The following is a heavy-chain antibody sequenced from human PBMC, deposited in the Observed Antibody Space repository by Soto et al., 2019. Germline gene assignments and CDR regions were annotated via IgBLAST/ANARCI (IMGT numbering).Heavy chain of an antibody. D-gene: IGHD2-2*01. J-gene: IGHJ5*02. Sequence: PGGSLRLSCAASGFTFSSYAMSWVRQAPGKGLEWVSAISGSGGSTYYADSVKGRFTISRDNSKNTLYLQMNSLRAEDTAVYYCAKGGYCSSTSCYRTKFDPWGQGTLVTVSS. CDR2: ISGSGGST. V-gene: IGHV3-23*01. CDR3: AKGGYCSSTSCYRTKFDP. CDR1: GFTFSSYA.